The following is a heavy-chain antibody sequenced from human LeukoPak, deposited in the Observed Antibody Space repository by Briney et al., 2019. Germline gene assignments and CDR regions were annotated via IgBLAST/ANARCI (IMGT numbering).Heavy chain of an antibody. CDR2: ISSNGGST. Sequence: GGSLRLSCSASGFTFSRYAMYWVRQAPGKGLEYVSAISSNGGSTYYADSVEGRFTISRDNSKNTLYLQMSSLRAEDTAVYYCVKSWQVLIVVVVAAAPGFGYWGQGTLVTVSS. D-gene: IGHD2-15*01. CDR3: VKSWQVLIVVVVAAAPGFGY. CDR1: GFTFSRYA. J-gene: IGHJ4*02. V-gene: IGHV3-64D*09.